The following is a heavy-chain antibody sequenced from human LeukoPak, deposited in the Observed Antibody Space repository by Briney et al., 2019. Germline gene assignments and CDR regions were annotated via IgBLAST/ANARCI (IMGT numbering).Heavy chain of an antibody. Sequence: PGGSLRLSCAASGFTFSSYSMNWVRQAPGKGLEWVSSISSSSSYIYYADSVKGRFTISRDNAKNSLYLQMNSLRAEDTAVYYCARVMHSSSWYESGDYWGQGTLSPSPQ. D-gene: IGHD6-13*01. CDR2: ISSSSSYI. CDR3: ARVMHSSSWYESGDY. V-gene: IGHV3-21*01. CDR1: GFTFSSYS. J-gene: IGHJ4*02.